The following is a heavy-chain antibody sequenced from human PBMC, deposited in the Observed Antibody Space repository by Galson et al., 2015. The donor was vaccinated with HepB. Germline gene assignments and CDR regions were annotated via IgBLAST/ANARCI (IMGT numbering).Heavy chain of an antibody. CDR1: GHTSRNYG. Sequence: SVKVSCKASGHTSRNYGISWVRQAPGQGLEWVGWVSAYNGNTNYAQRFQGRVTMTSDTSTSTAYMDLRSLISDDTAVYFCANTGDFGFDVWGQGTVVTVSS. CDR3: ANTGDFGFDV. V-gene: IGHV1-18*01. D-gene: IGHD7-27*01. CDR2: VSAYNGNT. J-gene: IGHJ3*01.